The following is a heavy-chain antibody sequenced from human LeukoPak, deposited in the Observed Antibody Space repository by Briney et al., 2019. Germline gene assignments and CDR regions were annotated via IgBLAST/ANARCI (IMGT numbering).Heavy chain of an antibody. CDR3: ARTTAEGELPEFDY. D-gene: IGHD1-26*01. J-gene: IGHJ4*02. CDR2: IHYTGST. V-gene: IGHV4-59*01. CDR1: GGSTSGSY. Sequence: SETLSLTCSVSGGSTSGSYWSWVRQPPGKGLQWIGYIHYTGSTDYNPSLKSRVTISIDTPKNQVSLRVTSVTAADTAVYYCARTTAEGELPEFDYWGQGTLVTVSS.